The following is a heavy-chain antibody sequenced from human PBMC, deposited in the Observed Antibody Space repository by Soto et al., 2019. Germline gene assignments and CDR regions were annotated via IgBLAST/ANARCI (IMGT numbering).Heavy chain of an antibody. D-gene: IGHD4-17*01. V-gene: IGHV4-39*01. Sequence: SETLSLTCTVSGDSISSASYFWGWIRQPPGKGLEWIGSVYFVGNTYYNPSLKSRVSISVDASKNQFSLRLSSMTAADTGVYYCVRFYGYYVNGVERRYFDFWGQGTLVTVSS. CDR3: VRFYGYYVNGVERRYFDF. J-gene: IGHJ4*02. CDR1: GDSISSASYF. CDR2: VYFVGNT.